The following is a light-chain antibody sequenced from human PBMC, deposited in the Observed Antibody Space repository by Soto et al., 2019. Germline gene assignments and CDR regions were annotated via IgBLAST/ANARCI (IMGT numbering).Light chain of an antibody. V-gene: IGKV3-20*01. CDR2: GAS. Sequence: EIVLTQSPGTLSLAAGERATLSCRASQSIRSIYLAWYQQKPGQPPRLLIYGASTRATGIPDRFSGSGSGTDFTLTISRLEPEDFAVYYCQQYGSSPQTFGQGTKVDIK. CDR3: QQYGSSPQT. J-gene: IGKJ1*01. CDR1: QSIRSIY.